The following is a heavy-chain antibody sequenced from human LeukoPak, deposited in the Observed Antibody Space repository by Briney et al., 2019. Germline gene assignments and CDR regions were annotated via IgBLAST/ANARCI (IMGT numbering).Heavy chain of an antibody. CDR3: ARGEYYYYMDV. Sequence: SETLSLTCTVSGGSISSYYWSWIRQPPGKGLEWIGYIYYSGSTNYNPSLKSRATISVDTSKNQFSLKLSSVTAADTAVYYCARGEYYYYMDVWGKGTTVTVSS. V-gene: IGHV4-59*01. CDR1: GGSISSYY. J-gene: IGHJ6*03. CDR2: IYYSGST.